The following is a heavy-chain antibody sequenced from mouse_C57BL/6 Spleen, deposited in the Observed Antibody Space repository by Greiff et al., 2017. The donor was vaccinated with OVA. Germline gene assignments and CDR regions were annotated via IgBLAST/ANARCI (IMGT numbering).Heavy chain of an antibody. CDR2: ISYDGSN. Sequence: EVQLVESGPGLVKPSQSLSLTCSVTGYSITSGYYWNWIRQFPGNKLEWMGYISYDGSNNYNPSLKNRISITRDTSKNQFFLKLNSVTTEDTATYYCARDDDYDGYAMDYWGQGTSVTVSS. CDR3: ARDDDYDGYAMDY. V-gene: IGHV3-6*01. D-gene: IGHD2-4*01. CDR1: GYSITSGYY. J-gene: IGHJ4*01.